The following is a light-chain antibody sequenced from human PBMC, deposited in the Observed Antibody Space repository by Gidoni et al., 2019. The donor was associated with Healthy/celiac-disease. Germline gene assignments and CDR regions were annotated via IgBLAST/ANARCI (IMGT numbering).Light chain of an antibody. V-gene: IGKV1-39*01. CDR3: QHSYSTPWT. Sequence: DIQMTQSPSSLSASVGDRVTITCRASQSISSYLNWYQQKPGKAPKLLLYAASRLQSGVPSRFRGSGSGTDVTLTISSLQPEDFATYYWQHSYSTPWTFGQGTKVEIK. CDR2: AAS. CDR1: QSISSY. J-gene: IGKJ1*01.